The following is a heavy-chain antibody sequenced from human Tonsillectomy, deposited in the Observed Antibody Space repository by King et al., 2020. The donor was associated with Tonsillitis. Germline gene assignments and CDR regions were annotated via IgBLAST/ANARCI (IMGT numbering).Heavy chain of an antibody. V-gene: IGHV4-39*01. CDR1: GGSISSSSYY. CDR2: IYYSGST. CDR3: ARLLAVGYSSGWEEYYFDY. D-gene: IGHD6-19*01. J-gene: IGHJ4*02. Sequence: QLQESGPGLVKPSETLSLTCTVSGGSISSSSYYWGWIRQPPGKGLEWIGSIYYSGSTYYNPSLKSRVTISVDTSKNQFSLKLSSVTAADTAVYYCARLLAVGYSSGWEEYYFDYWGQGTLVTVSS.